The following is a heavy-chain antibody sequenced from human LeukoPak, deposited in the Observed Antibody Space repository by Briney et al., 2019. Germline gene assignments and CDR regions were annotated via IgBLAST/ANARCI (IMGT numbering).Heavy chain of an antibody. V-gene: IGHV4-61*02. CDR3: ARHRPWFGELEASWFDP. CDR2: IYTSGST. J-gene: IGHJ5*02. CDR1: GGSISSGSYY. D-gene: IGHD3-10*01. Sequence: SETLSLTCTVSGGSISSGSYYWSWIRQPAGKGLEWIGRIYTSGSTNYNPSLKSRVTISVDTSKNQFSLKLSSVTAADTAVYYCARHRPWFGELEASWFDPWGQGTLVTVSS.